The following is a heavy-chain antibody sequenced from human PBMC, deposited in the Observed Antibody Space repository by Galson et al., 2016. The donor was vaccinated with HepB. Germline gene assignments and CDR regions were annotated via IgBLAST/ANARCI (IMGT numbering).Heavy chain of an antibody. Sequence: SLRLSCAASGLTFSSYGLHWVRQAPGKGLEWVAVISYDGSRKAYVDSVKGRFTISRDNSKNTLYLQMNSLRVEDTAVYYCAKDRSIAAPRPYLAFYFDYWGQGTLVTVSS. CDR1: GLTFSSYG. V-gene: IGHV3-30*18. CDR3: AKDRSIAAPRPYLAFYFDY. D-gene: IGHD6-6*01. CDR2: ISYDGSRK. J-gene: IGHJ4*02.